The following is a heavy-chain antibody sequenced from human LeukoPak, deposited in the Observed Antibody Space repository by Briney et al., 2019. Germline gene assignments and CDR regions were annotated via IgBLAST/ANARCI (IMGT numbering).Heavy chain of an antibody. V-gene: IGHV3-30-3*01. CDR3: ARDRWDAFDI. Sequence: PGGSLRLSCAASGFTFSSYAMHWVRQAPGKGLEWVAVISYDGSNKYYADSVKGRITISRDNSKNTVYKQMNSLRAEDTAVYYCARDRWDAFDIWGQGTMVTVSS. CDR2: ISYDGSNK. D-gene: IGHD2-15*01. CDR1: GFTFSSYA. J-gene: IGHJ3*02.